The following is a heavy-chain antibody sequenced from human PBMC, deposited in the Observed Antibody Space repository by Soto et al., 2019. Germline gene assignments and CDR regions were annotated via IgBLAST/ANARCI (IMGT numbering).Heavy chain of an antibody. CDR1: GDIVSSSSAA. D-gene: IGHD3-16*01. CDR2: TYYRSKWIH. V-gene: IGHV6-1*01. CDR3: AGVVWFRGMDV. Sequence: SQTLSLTFDISGDIVSSSSAAWNWIRQSPSRCLEWLGRTYYRSKWIHEYTVSMESRITINPDTSKNQFSLHIYSVTPEDTAVYYCAGVVWFRGMDVWGQGTPVTVSS. J-gene: IGHJ6*02.